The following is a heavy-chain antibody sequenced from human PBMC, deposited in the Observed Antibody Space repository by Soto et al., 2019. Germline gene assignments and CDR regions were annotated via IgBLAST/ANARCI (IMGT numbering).Heavy chain of an antibody. V-gene: IGHV3-23*01. CDR2: ISGSGGST. Sequence: GGSLRLSCAASGFTFSSYAMSWVRQAPEKGLEWVSAISGSGGSTYYADSVKGRFTISRDNSKNTLYLQMNSLRAEDTAVYYCAKDPGSREWLQLITFFDYWGQGTLVTVSS. D-gene: IGHD5-12*01. J-gene: IGHJ4*02. CDR3: AKDPGSREWLQLITFFDY. CDR1: GFTFSSYA.